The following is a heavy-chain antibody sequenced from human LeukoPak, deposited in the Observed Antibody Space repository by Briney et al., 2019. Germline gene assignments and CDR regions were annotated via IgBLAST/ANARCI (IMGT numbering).Heavy chain of an antibody. CDR3: ARRFAFGELSTTGEFDY. Sequence: ASVKVSCKASGGTFSSYATSWVRQAPGQGLEWMGRIIPILGIANYAQKFQGRVTITADKSTSTAYMELSSLRSEDTAVYYCARRFAFGELSTTGEFDYWGQGTLVTVSS. CDR2: IIPILGIA. CDR1: GGTFSSYA. V-gene: IGHV1-69*04. D-gene: IGHD3-10*01. J-gene: IGHJ4*02.